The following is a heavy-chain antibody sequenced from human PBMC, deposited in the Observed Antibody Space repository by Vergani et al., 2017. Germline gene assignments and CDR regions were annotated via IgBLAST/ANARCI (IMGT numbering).Heavy chain of an antibody. V-gene: IGHV1-18*04. CDR1: GYTFTSYG. CDR3: ARDSLPLMTGNWFDP. CDR2: ISAYNGNT. Sequence: QVQLVQSGAEVKKPGASVKVSCKASGYTFTSYGISWVRQAPGQGLEWMGWISAYNGNTNYAQKLQGRVTMTTDTSTSTAYMELRSLRSDDTAVSYCARDSLPLMTGNWFDPWGQGTLFTVSS. J-gene: IGHJ5*02. D-gene: IGHD3-9*01.